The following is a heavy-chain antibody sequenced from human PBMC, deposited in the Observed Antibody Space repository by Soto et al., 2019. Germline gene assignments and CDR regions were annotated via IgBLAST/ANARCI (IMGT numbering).Heavy chain of an antibody. CDR3: ARHSDKYYYGLGFPNWFDP. D-gene: IGHD3-10*01. V-gene: IGHV4-39*01. CDR2: IYYSGST. J-gene: IGHJ5*02. CDR1: GGSISSSSYY. Sequence: SETLSLTCTVSGGSISSSSYYWGWVRQPPGKGLEWIGSIYYSGSTYYNPSLKSRVTISVDTSKNQFSLKLSSVTAADTAVYYCARHSDKYYYGLGFPNWFDPWGQGTLVTVSS.